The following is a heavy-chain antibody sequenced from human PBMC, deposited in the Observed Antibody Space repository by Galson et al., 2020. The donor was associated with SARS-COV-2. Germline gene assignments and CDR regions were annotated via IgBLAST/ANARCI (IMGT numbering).Heavy chain of an antibody. J-gene: IGHJ3*02. V-gene: IGHV4-4*07. Sequence: ETSETLSLTCTVSGGSISSYYWSWIRQPAGKGLEWIGRMYSRGSTSYNPSLRSRVTMSVDTSKSQFSLKLSSVTAADTAVYYCARDQIAAAGGYACDIWGQGTMVAVAS. CDR2: MYSRGST. CDR1: GGSISSYY. D-gene: IGHD6-13*01. CDR3: ARDQIAAAGGYACDI.